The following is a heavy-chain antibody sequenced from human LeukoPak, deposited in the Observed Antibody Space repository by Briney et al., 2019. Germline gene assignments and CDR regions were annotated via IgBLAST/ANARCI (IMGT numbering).Heavy chain of an antibody. J-gene: IGHJ5*02. D-gene: IGHD2-2*01. CDR3: ARDEGDIVVVPATTYNWFDP. V-gene: IGHV1-2*02. CDR2: INPNSGGT. Sequence: ASVKVSCKASGYTFTGYYMHWVRQAPGQGLEWMGWINPNSGGTNYAQKFQGRVTMTRDTSISTAYMELSRLRSDDTAVYSCARDEGDIVVVPATTYNWFDPWGQGTLVTVSS. CDR1: GYTFTGYY.